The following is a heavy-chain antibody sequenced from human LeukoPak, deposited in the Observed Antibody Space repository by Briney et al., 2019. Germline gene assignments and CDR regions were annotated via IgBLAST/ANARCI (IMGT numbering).Heavy chain of an antibody. CDR3: AKDRWELLEGFDY. CDR2: IKHDGSNQ. Sequence: GGSLRLSCAASGFTFCSYWMSWVRQAPGSGLEWVAFIKHDGSNQNYADSVKGRFTISRDNSKNTLYLQMNSLRAEDTAVYYCAKDRWELLEGFDYWGQGTLVTVSS. J-gene: IGHJ4*02. D-gene: IGHD1-26*01. V-gene: IGHV3-30*02. CDR1: GFTFCSYW.